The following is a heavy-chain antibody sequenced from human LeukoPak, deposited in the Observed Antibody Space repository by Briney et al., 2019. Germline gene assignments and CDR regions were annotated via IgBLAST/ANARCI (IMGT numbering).Heavy chain of an antibody. CDR1: GFTFSSYW. D-gene: IGHD2-21*02. V-gene: IGHV3-7*01. CDR3: ARVGNCGGDCYLVY. Sequence: PGGSLRLSCAASGFTFSSYWMSWVRQAPGKGLEWVANIKQDGSEKYYVDSVKGRFTISRDNAKNSLYLQMNSLRAEDTPVYYCARVGNCGGDCYLVYWGQGTLVTVSS. J-gene: IGHJ4*02. CDR2: IKQDGSEK.